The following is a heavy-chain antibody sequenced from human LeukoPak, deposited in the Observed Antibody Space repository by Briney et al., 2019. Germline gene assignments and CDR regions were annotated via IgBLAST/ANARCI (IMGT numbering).Heavy chain of an antibody. Sequence: SETLSLTCTVSGGSISSSSYYWGWIRQPPGKGLEWIGSMYYSGSTYYNPSLKSRVTISVDTSNNQFSLKLSSVSAADTAVYYCARLSYYDFWGGYYMRFDYWGQGTLVTVSS. J-gene: IGHJ4*02. CDR2: MYYSGST. CDR3: ARLSYYDFWGGYYMRFDY. V-gene: IGHV4-39*01. D-gene: IGHD3-3*01. CDR1: GGSISSSSYY.